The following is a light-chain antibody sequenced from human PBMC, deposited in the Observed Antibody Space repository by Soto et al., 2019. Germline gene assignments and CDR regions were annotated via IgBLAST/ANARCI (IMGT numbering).Light chain of an antibody. CDR1: AGSVSTSYY. CDR2: NTY. J-gene: IGLJ2*01. CDR3: VLYMGSGISV. V-gene: IGLV8-61*01. Sequence: QTVVTQEPSFSVSPGGTVTLTCGLSAGSVSTSYYPSWYQQTPGQAPRTLIYNTYTRSSGVPDRFSASILGYKAALTITGAQADDTSDYYCVLYMGSGISVFGGGTKLTFL.